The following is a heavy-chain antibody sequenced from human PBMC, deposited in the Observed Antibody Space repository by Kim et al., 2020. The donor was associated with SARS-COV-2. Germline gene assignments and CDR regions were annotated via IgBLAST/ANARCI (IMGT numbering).Heavy chain of an antibody. D-gene: IGHD3-22*01. CDR3: AKATYYFDSSGTKSAFDI. J-gene: IGHJ3*02. V-gene: IGHV3-23*01. Sequence: GGSLRLSCAASGFTFSNYVMSWVRQAPGKGLEWVSAISGSGGSTYYADSVKGRFTISRDNSKNPLFLQMNSLRAEDTAVYYCAKATYYFDSSGTKSAFDIWGQGTMVTVSS. CDR1: GFTFSNYV. CDR2: ISGSGGST.